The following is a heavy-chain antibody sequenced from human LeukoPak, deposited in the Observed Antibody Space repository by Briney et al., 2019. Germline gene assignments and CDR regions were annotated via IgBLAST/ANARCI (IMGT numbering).Heavy chain of an antibody. Sequence: ASVKASCKASGYTFTGYSMHWVRQAPGQGLEWMGWINPNSGDTHYAQKFQGRVTMTRDTSISTAYMELSKLTSDDPALYYCAAAPITGETHYYYYYYMDVWGKGTVVTVSS. J-gene: IGHJ6*03. CDR1: GYTFTGYS. D-gene: IGHD7-27*01. V-gene: IGHV1-2*02. CDR3: AAAPITGETHYYYYYYMDV. CDR2: INPNSGDT.